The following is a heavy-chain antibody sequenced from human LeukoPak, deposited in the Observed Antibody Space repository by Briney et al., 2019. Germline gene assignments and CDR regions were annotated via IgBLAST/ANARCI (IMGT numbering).Heavy chain of an antibody. Sequence: GGSLRLSCAASGFTFSSYGMHWVRQAPGKGLEWVAFIRYDGSNKYYADSVKGRFTISRDNSKNTLYLQMNSLRAEDTAVYYCARDRAITMVRGVIIGYWGQGTLVTVSS. CDR3: ARDRAITMVRGVIIGY. CDR1: GFTFSSYG. D-gene: IGHD3-10*01. J-gene: IGHJ4*02. V-gene: IGHV3-30*02. CDR2: IRYDGSNK.